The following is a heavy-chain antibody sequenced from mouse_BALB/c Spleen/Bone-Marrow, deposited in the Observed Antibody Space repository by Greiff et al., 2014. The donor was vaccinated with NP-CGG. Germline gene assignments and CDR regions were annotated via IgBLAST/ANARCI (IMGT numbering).Heavy chain of an antibody. D-gene: IGHD2-1*01. Sequence: EVQLLQSGGGLVQPGGSLRLSCATSGFTFTDYYMSWVRQPPGKALEWLGFIRNKANGYTTEYSASVKGRFTISRDNSQSILYLQMNTLRAEDSATYYCARDYGNYVGFAYWGQGTLVTVSA. V-gene: IGHV7-3*02. J-gene: IGHJ3*01. CDR2: IRNKANGYTT. CDR1: GFTFTDYY. CDR3: ARDYGNYVGFAY.